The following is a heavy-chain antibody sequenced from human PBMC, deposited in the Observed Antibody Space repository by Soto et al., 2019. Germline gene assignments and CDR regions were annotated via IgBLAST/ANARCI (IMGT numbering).Heavy chain of an antibody. CDR2: IYYSGST. Sequence: SETLSLTSTVSGGSISSSSYYWGWIRQPPGKGLEWIGSIYYSGSTYYNPSLKSRVTISVDTSKNQFSLKLSSVTAADTAVYYCARTNYGDYYYGMDVWGQGTTVTVSS. D-gene: IGHD4-17*01. J-gene: IGHJ6*02. V-gene: IGHV4-39*01. CDR3: ARTNYGDYYYGMDV. CDR1: GGSISSSSYY.